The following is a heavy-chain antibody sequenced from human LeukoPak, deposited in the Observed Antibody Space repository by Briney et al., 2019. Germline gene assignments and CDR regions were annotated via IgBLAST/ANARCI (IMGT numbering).Heavy chain of an antibody. CDR1: GYSFTSYW. J-gene: IGHJ6*02. CDR2: IYPGDSDT. D-gene: IGHD4-11*01. CDR3: AKQTTVTKYYYYGMDV. V-gene: IGHV5-51*01. Sequence: GESLKISSKGSGYSFTSYWIVWVRQMPGKGLEWMGNIYPGDSDTRYSPSFQGQVTISADKSISTAYLQWSSLKASDTAMYYCAKQTTVTKYYYYGMDVWGQGTTVTVSS.